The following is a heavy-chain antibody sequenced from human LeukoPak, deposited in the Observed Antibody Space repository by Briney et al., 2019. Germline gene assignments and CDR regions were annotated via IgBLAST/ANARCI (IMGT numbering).Heavy chain of an antibody. CDR1: GFTVSNNY. CDR3: AKGGSMVRGHLDL. CDR2: IGGSGANT. V-gene: IGHV3-23*01. D-gene: IGHD3-10*01. J-gene: IGHJ5*02. Sequence: PGGSLRLSCAASGFTVSNNYMNWVRQAPGKGLEWVSAIGGSGANTYYADSVKGRFTISRDNSKNALYLQVNSLRAEDTAVYYCAKGGSMVRGHLDLWGQGTLVTVSS.